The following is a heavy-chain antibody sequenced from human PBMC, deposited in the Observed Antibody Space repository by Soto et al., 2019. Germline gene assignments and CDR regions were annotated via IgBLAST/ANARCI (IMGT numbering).Heavy chain of an antibody. J-gene: IGHJ6*02. CDR1: GYSISSGYY. D-gene: IGHD3-3*01. Sequence: KTSETLSLTCAVSGYSISSGYYWGWIRQPPGKGLEWIGSIYHSGSTYYNPSLKSRVTISVDTSKNQFSLKLSSVTAADTAVYYCARDVEDYDFWSGYPRQNYYYYYGMDVWGQGTTVTVS. CDR3: ARDVEDYDFWSGYPRQNYYYYYGMDV. CDR2: IYHSGST. V-gene: IGHV4-38-2*02.